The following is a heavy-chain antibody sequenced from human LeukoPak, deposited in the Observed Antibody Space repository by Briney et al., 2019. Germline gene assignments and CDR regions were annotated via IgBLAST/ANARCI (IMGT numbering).Heavy chain of an antibody. D-gene: IGHD5-18*01. CDR2: ISGSGGST. CDR1: GFTFSSYA. CDR3: AKDGENSYGGGGYDY. J-gene: IGHJ4*02. V-gene: IGHV3-23*01. Sequence: PGGSLRLSCAASGFTFSSYAMSWVRQAPGKGLEWVSAISGSGGSTYYADSVKGRFTISRDNSKNTLYLQMNSLRAEDTAVYYCAKDGENSYGGGGYDYWGQGTLVTVSS.